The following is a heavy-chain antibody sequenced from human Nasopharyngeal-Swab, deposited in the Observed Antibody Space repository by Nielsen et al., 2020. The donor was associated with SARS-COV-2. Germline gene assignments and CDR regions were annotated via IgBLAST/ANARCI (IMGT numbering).Heavy chain of an antibody. Sequence: ASVKVSCKASGHSFADFYIHWVRQAPGQGLEWMGWINPKTGVTNYAQKFQGRVTMTRDTSISTAYMELSSLTSEDTAVYYCARLVSRGWYHLSDYWGQGTLVTVSS. CDR2: INPKTGVT. J-gene: IGHJ4*02. CDR3: ARLVSRGWYHLSDY. V-gene: IGHV1-2*02. D-gene: IGHD6-19*01. CDR1: GHSFADFY.